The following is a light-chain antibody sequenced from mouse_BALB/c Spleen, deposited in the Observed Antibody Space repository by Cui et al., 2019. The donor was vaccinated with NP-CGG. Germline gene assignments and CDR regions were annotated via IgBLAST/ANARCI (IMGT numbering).Light chain of an antibody. V-gene: IGLV1*01. J-gene: IGLJ1*01. CDR3: ALWYSNHWV. CDR2: GTN. CDR1: TGTVTTSNY. Sequence: QAVETQESARTTSPGETVTLTCRSSTGTVTTSNYANWVQEKPDHLFTGLIGGTNNRAPGVPARFSGSLIGDKAALTITGAQTEDEAIYFCALWYSNHWVFGGGTKLTVL.